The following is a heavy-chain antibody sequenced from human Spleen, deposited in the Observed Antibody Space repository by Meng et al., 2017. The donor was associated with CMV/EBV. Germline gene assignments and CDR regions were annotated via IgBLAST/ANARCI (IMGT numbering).Heavy chain of an antibody. V-gene: IGHV4-61*01. D-gene: IGHD3-10*01. Sequence: SDPLSLTFTLSGGSGSSACDFWTWIRQPPGKGLEWIGYIYYSGSTNYNPSLKSRVTISVHTSKKQFYLKLISVTAADTAVYYCARAPYYYYYGLDVWGQGTTVTVSS. CDR1: GGSGSSACDF. J-gene: IGHJ6*02. CDR2: IYYSGST. CDR3: ARAPYYYYYGLDV.